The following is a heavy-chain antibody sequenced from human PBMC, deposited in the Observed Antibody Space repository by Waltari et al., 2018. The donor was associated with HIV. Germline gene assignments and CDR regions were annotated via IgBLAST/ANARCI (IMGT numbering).Heavy chain of an antibody. CDR3: ARDKAPYSSSSAVDY. J-gene: IGHJ4*02. V-gene: IGHV3-33*01. CDR2: INYDGSNK. D-gene: IGHD6-6*01. Sequence: VQRMESGGGVVQPGTSLRLSCAPSGFTFGSYGIHWVRQAPGKGLEWVAVINYDGSNKFYAESVKGRFLISRDNSKNTLFLQMNSLRDEDTGLYYCARDKAPYSSSSAVDYWGQGTLVTVS. CDR1: GFTFGSYG.